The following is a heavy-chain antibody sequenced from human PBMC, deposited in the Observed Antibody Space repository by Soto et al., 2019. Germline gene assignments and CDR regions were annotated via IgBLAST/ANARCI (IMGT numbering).Heavy chain of an antibody. CDR3: AREDYTDIVVEDPSPFDY. D-gene: IGHD2-2*01. CDR1: GFTFSSYW. CDR2: INSDGSST. J-gene: IGHJ4*02. V-gene: IGHV3-74*01. Sequence: EVQLVESGGGLVQPGGSLRLSCAASGFTFSSYWMHWVRQAPGKGLVWVSRINSDGSSTSYADSVKGRFTISRDNAKNTLYLQMNSLRAEDTAVYYCAREDYTDIVVEDPSPFDYWGQGTLVTVSS.